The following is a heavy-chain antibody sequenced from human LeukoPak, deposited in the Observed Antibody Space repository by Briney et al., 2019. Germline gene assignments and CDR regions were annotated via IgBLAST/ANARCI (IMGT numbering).Heavy chain of an antibody. CDR2: IIPIFGTA. Sequence: ASVKVSCKASGGTFSSYAISWVRQAPGQGLEWMGGIIPIFGTANYAQKFQGRVTITADKSTSTAYMELSSLRSEDTAVYYCASHTTGSYRTTIDYWGQGTLVTVSS. V-gene: IGHV1-69*06. J-gene: IGHJ4*02. D-gene: IGHD3-10*01. CDR3: ASHTTGSYRTTIDY. CDR1: GGTFSSYA.